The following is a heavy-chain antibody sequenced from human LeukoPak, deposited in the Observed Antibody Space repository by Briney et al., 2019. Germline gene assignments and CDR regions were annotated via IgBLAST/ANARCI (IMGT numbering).Heavy chain of an antibody. CDR1: GGSISSGGYY. CDR3: ARGMSSMVRGVTFWFDP. CDR2: IYYSGST. Sequence: SQTLSLTCTVSGGSISSGGYYWSWIRQHPGKGLEWIGYIYYSGSTYYNPSLKSRVTISVDTSKNQFSLKLSSVTAAGTAVYYCARGMSSMVRGVTFWFDPWGQGTLVTVSS. J-gene: IGHJ5*02. V-gene: IGHV4-31*03. D-gene: IGHD3-10*01.